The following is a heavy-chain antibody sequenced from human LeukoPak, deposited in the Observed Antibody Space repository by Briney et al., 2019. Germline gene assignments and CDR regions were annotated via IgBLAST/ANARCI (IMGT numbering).Heavy chain of an antibody. D-gene: IGHD6-19*01. J-gene: IGHJ4*02. CDR1: GGSVSSYH. Sequence: SETLSLTCTVSGGSVSSYHWSRIRQPPGKGLEWIGYIHYSGTTNYDPSLKSRVTISLDTSKKQFSLILSSVTAADTAVYYCARLKAVTGTSDYFDYWGQGILVTVSS. CDR3: ARLKAVTGTSDYFDY. V-gene: IGHV4-59*02. CDR2: IHYSGTT.